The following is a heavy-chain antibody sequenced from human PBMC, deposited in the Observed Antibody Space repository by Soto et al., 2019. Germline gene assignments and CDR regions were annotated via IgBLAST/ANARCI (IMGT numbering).Heavy chain of an antibody. CDR3: ASRSGRGQYYFDY. D-gene: IGHD3-16*01. J-gene: IGHJ4*02. V-gene: IGHV1-18*01. CDR2: ISGYNGNT. Sequence: QVQLVQSGGEVKKPGASVKVSCKASGYTFRSYGVSWVRQAPGQGLEWMGWISGYNGNTNYAQSFQGRVTMTIDTSTNTAYMELRSLRSDDTAVYYCASRSGRGQYYFDYWGQGTLVTVSS. CDR1: GYTFRSYG.